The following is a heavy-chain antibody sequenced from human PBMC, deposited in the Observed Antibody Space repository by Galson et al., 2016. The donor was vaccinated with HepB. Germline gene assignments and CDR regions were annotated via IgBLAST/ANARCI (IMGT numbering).Heavy chain of an antibody. J-gene: IGHJ4*02. CDR2: ISANSGNT. CDR3: ARDAQFRSDY. CDR1: GYRFPTYG. Sequence: SVTVSCKASGYRFPTYGIRWVRQAPGQGLEWLGWISANSGNTIYAQKFQDRVTMTRDKSASIVYMDLRSLRSDDTAVYYCARDAQFRSDYWGQGTLVTVSS. V-gene: IGHV1-18*04. D-gene: IGHD4-11*01.